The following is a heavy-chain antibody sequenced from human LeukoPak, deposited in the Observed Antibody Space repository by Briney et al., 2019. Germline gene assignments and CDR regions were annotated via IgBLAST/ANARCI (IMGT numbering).Heavy chain of an antibody. J-gene: IGHJ4*02. Sequence: TGGSLRLSCAASGFTFSSYAMHWVRQAPGKGLEWVAVISYDGSNKYYADSVKGRFTISRDNSKNTLYLQMNSLRAEDTAVYYCARDQRYYDSSGYVVLGYFDYWGQGTLVTVSS. D-gene: IGHD3-22*01. CDR3: ARDQRYYDSSGYVVLGYFDY. CDR1: GFTFSSYA. V-gene: IGHV3-30*01. CDR2: ISYDGSNK.